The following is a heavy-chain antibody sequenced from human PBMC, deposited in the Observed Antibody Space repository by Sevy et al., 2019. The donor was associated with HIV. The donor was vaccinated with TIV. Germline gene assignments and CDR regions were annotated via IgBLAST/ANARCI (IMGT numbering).Heavy chain of an antibody. D-gene: IGHD3-16*01. CDR2: FRSKGYGGTT. CDR1: GFTFGDYA. J-gene: IGHJ3*01. V-gene: IGHV3-49*03. CDR3: TRGPRGGWAFDL. Sequence: GGSLRLSCTASGFTFGDYAMSWFRQAPGKGLEWVGLFRSKGYGGTTEYAASVKGRFIMSRDDSKSIAYLQRNSLKTEDTAVYYCTRGPRGGWAFDLWGQGTMVTVSS.